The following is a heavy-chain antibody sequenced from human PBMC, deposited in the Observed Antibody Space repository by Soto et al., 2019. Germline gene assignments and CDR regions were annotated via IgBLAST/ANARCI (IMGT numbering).Heavy chain of an antibody. D-gene: IGHD1-1*01. CDR1: GASFSNSY. V-gene: IGHV4-4*07. CDR2: ISASGNT. Sequence: QVHLQESGPGLVKPSETLSLTCTVSGASFSNSYWSWIRRPPGKGLEWIGRISASGNTNYNPALKSRVTMSIDTSKNRFSLKVTSVTAADTALYYCAKESGAPAGTAEYWVQGILVTVSS. CDR3: AKESGAPAGTAEY. J-gene: IGHJ4*02.